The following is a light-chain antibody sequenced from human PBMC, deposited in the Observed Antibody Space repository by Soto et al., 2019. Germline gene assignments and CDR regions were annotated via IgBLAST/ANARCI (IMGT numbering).Light chain of an antibody. Sequence: QSVLTQPPSASGTPGQRVTISCSGISSNIGSNPVNWFQQLPGSAPKLLIYSHNQRHSGVPDRFSGSKSGTSASLAIRGLQSEDEAAYDCGAWDDRMNGYVFGTGTKVTVL. CDR2: SHN. CDR1: SSNIGSNP. CDR3: GAWDDRMNGYV. J-gene: IGLJ1*01. V-gene: IGLV1-44*01.